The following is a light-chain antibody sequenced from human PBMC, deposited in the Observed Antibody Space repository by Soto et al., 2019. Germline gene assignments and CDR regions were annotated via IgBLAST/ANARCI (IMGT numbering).Light chain of an antibody. J-gene: IGLJ1*01. Sequence: QSVLTQPASVSGSPGQSITISCTGTSSDVGGYNYVSWYQQHPGKAPKLMLYEVSNRPSGISNRFSGSKSGNTASLTISGLQDEDEADYSCSSYKSSSTSCVFGNGKKVTV. CDR3: SSYKSSSTSCV. CDR2: EVS. CDR1: SSDVGGYNY. V-gene: IGLV2-14*01.